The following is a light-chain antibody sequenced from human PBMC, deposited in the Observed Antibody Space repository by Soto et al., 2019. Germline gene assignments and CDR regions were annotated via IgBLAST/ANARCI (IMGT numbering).Light chain of an antibody. CDR1: SSDVGSYNL. V-gene: IGLV2-23*01. CDR2: EGS. CDR3: CSYAGSSTVYV. Sequence: QSALTQPASVSGSPGQSITISCTGTSSDVGSYNLVSWYQQHPGKAPKLMIYEGSKRPSGVSNRFSGSKSGNTASLTISGLQAEDEADYNCCSYAGSSTVYVFGTGTKVTVL. J-gene: IGLJ1*01.